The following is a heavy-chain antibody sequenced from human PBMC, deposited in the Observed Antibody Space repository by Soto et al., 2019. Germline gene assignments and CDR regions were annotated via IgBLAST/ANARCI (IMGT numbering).Heavy chain of an antibody. D-gene: IGHD6-19*01. Sequence: GSLRLSCAASGFTFSSYWMTWVRQAPGKGLECVANINQDGSEKYYVDSVKGRFTISRDNAKSSLCLQMHSLRVEDTAVYYCARKAVAGTIFGYWGQGTVVTVSS. CDR2: INQDGSEK. CDR1: GFTFSSYW. CDR3: ARKAVAGTIFGY. J-gene: IGHJ4*02. V-gene: IGHV3-7*01.